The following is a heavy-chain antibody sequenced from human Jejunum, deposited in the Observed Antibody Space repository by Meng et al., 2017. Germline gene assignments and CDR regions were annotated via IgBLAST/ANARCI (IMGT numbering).Heavy chain of an antibody. V-gene: IGHV3-9*01. J-gene: IGHJ4*02. D-gene: IGHD3-10*02. CDR1: GLTFDEFA. Sequence: LSLTCAASGLTFDEFAMHWVRQAPGKGLEGVSSLSWNSCRTAYADSVKGRFTISRDNAKNSLSLQMNSLIAEDTALYYCAKEGPYVAYGFFLDSWGQGTLVTVSS. CDR2: LSWNSCRT. CDR3: AKEGPYVAYGFFLDS.